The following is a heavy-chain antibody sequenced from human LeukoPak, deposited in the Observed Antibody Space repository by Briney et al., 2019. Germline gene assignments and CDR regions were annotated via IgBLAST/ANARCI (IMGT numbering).Heavy chain of an antibody. CDR2: INRSGDST. J-gene: IGHJ4*02. V-gene: IGHV3-23*01. CDR1: GFTFDDYA. D-gene: IGHD6-19*01. CDR3: VKDDNSGWFPPLDF. Sequence: GGSLRLSCAASGFTFDDYAMHWVRQAPGKGLEWVSGINRSGDSTSYADSVKGRFTISRDNSKNTLYLQMNSLRAEDTAVYYCVKDDNSGWFPPLDFWGQGTLVTVSS.